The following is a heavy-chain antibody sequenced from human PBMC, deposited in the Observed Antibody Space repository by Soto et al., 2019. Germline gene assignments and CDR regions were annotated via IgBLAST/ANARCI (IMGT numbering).Heavy chain of an antibody. CDR3: ARSEGIVGAMNWFDP. J-gene: IGHJ5*02. CDR2: ISAYNGNT. Sequence: ASVKVSCKASGYTFTSYGISWVLQAPGQGLEWMGWISAYNGNTNYAQKLQGRVTMTTDTSTSTAYMELRSLRSDDTAVYYCARSEGIVGAMNWFDPWGQGTLVTVSS. CDR1: GYTFTSYG. V-gene: IGHV1-18*01. D-gene: IGHD1-26*01.